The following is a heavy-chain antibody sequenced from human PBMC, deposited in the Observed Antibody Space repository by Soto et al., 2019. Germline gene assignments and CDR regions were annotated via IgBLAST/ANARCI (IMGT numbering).Heavy chain of an antibody. Sequence: SGTLSLTCAVYGGTFSGYYWSWIRQPPGKGLEWIGEINHSGSTNYNPSLKSRVTISADTSKNQFSLKLSSVTAADTAVYYCAIYSGYDPTPPHFDYWGQGTLVTVSS. D-gene: IGHD5-12*01. CDR2: INHSGST. CDR1: GGTFSGYY. J-gene: IGHJ4*02. CDR3: AIYSGYDPTPPHFDY. V-gene: IGHV4-34*08.